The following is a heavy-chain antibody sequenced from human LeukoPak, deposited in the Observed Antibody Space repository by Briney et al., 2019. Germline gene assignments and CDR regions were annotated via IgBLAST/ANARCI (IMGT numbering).Heavy chain of an antibody. D-gene: IGHD6-13*01. Sequence: PGGSLRLSCAASGFTFSDYYMSWIRQAPGKGLEWVSYISSSGSTIYYADSVKGRFTISRDNAKNSLYLQMNSLRAEDTALYYCAKVQQQLGIFDYWGQGTLVTVSS. CDR3: AKVQQQLGIFDY. V-gene: IGHV3-11*01. J-gene: IGHJ4*02. CDR2: ISSSGSTI. CDR1: GFTFSDYY.